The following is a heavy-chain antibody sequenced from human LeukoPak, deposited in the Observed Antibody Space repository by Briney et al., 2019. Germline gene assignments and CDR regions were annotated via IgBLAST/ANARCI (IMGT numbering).Heavy chain of an antibody. CDR3: ARGQAGKWFGELLSSPFDY. CDR1: GGSISSYY. D-gene: IGHD3-10*01. CDR2: IYTSGST. V-gene: IGHV4-4*07. J-gene: IGHJ4*02. Sequence: SETLSLTCTVSGGSISSYYWSWIRQPAGKGLEWIGRIYTSGSTNYNPSLKSRVTMSVDTSKNQFSLKLSSVTAADTAVYYCARGQAGKWFGELLSSPFDYWGQGTLVTVSS.